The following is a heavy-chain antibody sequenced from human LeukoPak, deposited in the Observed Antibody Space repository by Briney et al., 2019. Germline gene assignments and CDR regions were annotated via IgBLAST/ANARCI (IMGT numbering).Heavy chain of an antibody. J-gene: IGHJ6*02. V-gene: IGHV1-69*01. CDR2: IIPIFGTA. CDR3: ARGSDIVVVVGENYYYGMDV. CDR1: GGTLSSYA. D-gene: IGHD2-15*01. Sequence: ASVKVSCKASGGTLSSYAISWVRQAPGQGLEWMGGIIPIFGTANYAQKFQGRVTITADESTSTAYMELSSLRSEDTAVYYCARGSDIVVVVGENYYYGMDVWGQGTTVTVSS.